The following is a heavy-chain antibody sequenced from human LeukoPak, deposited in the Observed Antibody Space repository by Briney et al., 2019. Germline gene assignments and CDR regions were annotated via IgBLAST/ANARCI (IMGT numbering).Heavy chain of an antibody. Sequence: MPSETLSLTCTVSGGSISSSSYYWSWIRQPAGKGLEWIGRIYTSGSTNYNPSLKSRVTISVDTSKNQFSLKLSSVTAADTAVYYCARDRAWFGEKTPRSYYYYYMDVWGKGTTVTISS. J-gene: IGHJ6*03. CDR2: IYTSGST. D-gene: IGHD3-10*01. CDR1: GGSISSSSYY. CDR3: ARDRAWFGEKTPRSYYYYYMDV. V-gene: IGHV4-61*02.